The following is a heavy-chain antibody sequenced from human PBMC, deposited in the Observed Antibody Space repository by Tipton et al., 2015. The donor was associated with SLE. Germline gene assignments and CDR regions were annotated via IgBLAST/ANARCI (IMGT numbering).Heavy chain of an antibody. V-gene: IGHV5-51*03. CDR2: VYPGDSDA. Sequence: VQLVQSGAEVKMPGESLKISCKASGYSFTSHWLVWVRQVPGKGLEWMGIVYPGDSDAKYSPSFEGQVTISADKSINTAYLQWSNLKPSDTATYYCARRNSAASSMWFDPWGQGTLVTVSS. J-gene: IGHJ5*02. CDR3: ARRNSAASSMWFDP. CDR1: GYSFTSHW. D-gene: IGHD2/OR15-2a*01.